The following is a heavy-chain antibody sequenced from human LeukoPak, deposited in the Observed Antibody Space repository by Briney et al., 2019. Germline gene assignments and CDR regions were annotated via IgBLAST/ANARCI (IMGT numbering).Heavy chain of an antibody. CDR1: GGTFSSYA. J-gene: IGHJ4*02. CDR2: IIPIFGIA. D-gene: IGHD4-11*01. CDR3: AGLVTTDYYFDY. V-gene: IGHV1-69*04. Sequence: SVNVSCKGSGGTFSSYAISWVRQAPGQGLEWMGRIIPIFGIANYAQKFQGRVTITADKSTSTAYMELSSLRSEDTAVYYCAGLVTTDYYFDYWGQGTLVTVSS.